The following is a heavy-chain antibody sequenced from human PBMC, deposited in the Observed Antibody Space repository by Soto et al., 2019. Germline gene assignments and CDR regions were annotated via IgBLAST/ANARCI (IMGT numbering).Heavy chain of an antibody. CDR1: GGSISSGDYY. CDR2: IYYSGST. J-gene: IGHJ4*02. V-gene: IGHV4-30-4*01. D-gene: IGHD5-12*01. Sequence: QVQLQESGPGLVKPSQTLSLTCTVSGGSISSGDYYWSWIRQPPGKGLEWIGYIYYSGSTYYNPSLKSRVTISVDTSKNQFPLKLSSVTAADTAVYYCARDGGGGYENFDYWGQGTLVTVSS. CDR3: ARDGGGGYENFDY.